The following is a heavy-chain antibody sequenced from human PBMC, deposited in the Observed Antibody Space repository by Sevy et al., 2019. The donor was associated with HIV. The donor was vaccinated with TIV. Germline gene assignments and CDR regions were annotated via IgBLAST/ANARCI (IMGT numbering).Heavy chain of an antibody. V-gene: IGHV4-30-2*01. CDR1: GSSISSGGYS. D-gene: IGHD4-17*01. Sequence: SETLSLTCAVSGSSISSGGYSWSWIRQPPGKGLEWIGYIYHSGSTYYNPSLKSRVTISVDRSKNQFSLKLSSVTAADTAVYYCARHDYGDYNAFDIWGQGTMVTVS. CDR3: ARHDYGDYNAFDI. CDR2: IYHSGST. J-gene: IGHJ3*02.